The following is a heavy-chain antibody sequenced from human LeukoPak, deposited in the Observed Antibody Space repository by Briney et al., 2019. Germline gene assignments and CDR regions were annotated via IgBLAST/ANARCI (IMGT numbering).Heavy chain of an antibody. D-gene: IGHD6-19*01. V-gene: IGHV3-23*01. CDR3: AIKQWLAYYYFDY. CDR2: ISGSGGST. Sequence: PGGSLRLSCAASGFTFSSYAMSWVRQAPGKGLEWVSAISGSGGSTYYADSVKGRFTISRDNSKNTLYLQMNSLRAEDTAVYYCAIKQWLAYYYFDYWGQGTLVTVSS. J-gene: IGHJ4*02. CDR1: GFTFSSYA.